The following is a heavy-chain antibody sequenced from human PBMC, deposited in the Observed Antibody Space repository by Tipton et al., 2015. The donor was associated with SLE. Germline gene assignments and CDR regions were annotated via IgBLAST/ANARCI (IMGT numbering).Heavy chain of an antibody. J-gene: IGHJ4*02. CDR1: GGSFSGYY. CDR2: ISSDGST. D-gene: IGHD3-3*01. CDR3: ARRLRGSYYFDF. Sequence: TLSLTCAVYGGSFSGYYWTWIRQTPGKGLEWLGYISSDGSTNYNPSLQSRVVISDDTSMNQFSLKLSSVTAADTAVYYCARRLRGSYYFDFWGQGSLVTVSS. V-gene: IGHV4-59*01.